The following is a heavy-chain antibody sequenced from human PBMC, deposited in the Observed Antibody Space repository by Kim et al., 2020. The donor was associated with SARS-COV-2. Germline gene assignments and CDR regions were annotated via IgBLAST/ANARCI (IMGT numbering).Heavy chain of an antibody. CDR3: ARHITSITMIVVVIDESALEI. J-gene: IGHJ3*02. Sequence: SETLSLTCTVSGASISSSSYYWGWIRQPPGMGLEWIGSIYYSGSTYYNPSLKSRVTISVDTSKNQFSLRLSSVTAADTAVYYCARHITSITMIVVVIDESALEIWGHGTMVTVSS. D-gene: IGHD3-22*01. CDR1: GASISSSSYY. CDR2: IYYSGST. V-gene: IGHV4-39*01.